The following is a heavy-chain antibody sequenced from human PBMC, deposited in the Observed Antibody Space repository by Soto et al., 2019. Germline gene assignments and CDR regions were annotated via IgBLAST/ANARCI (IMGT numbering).Heavy chain of an antibody. J-gene: IGHJ4*02. D-gene: IGHD2-21*02. V-gene: IGHV4-34*01. CDR2: IHHDGST. Sequence: PSGTLFLTCAIAGGSSSSHSKSWVRQPPGKGLEWIGEIHHDGSTNYNPSLKSRVTISGDTSKNHFSLELSSVNAADTAVYYCATYDVGTIIQDYWGQGTLVTVSS. CDR3: ATYDVGTIIQDY. CDR1: GGSSSSHS.